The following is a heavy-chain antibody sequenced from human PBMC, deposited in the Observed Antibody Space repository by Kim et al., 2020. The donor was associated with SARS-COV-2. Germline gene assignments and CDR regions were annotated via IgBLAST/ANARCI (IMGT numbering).Heavy chain of an antibody. D-gene: IGHD3-22*01. CDR2: INPSGGST. J-gene: IGHJ6*02. CDR1: GYTFTSYY. CDR3: ARGDVNYYDSSGYYYLSGDYYYYGMDV. Sequence: ASVKVSCKASGYTFTSYYMHWVRQAPGQGLEWMGIINPSGGSTSYAQKFQGRVTMTRDTSTSTVYMELSSLRSEDTAVYYCARGDVNYYDSSGYYYLSGDYYYYGMDVWGQGTTVTVSS. V-gene: IGHV1-46*01.